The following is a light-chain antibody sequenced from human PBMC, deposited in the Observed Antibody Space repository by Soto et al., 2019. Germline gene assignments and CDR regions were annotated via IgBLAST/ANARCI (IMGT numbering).Light chain of an antibody. CDR1: QTLLHSNGYNY. Sequence: DIVMTQSPLSLPVTPGEPASISCRSSQTLLHSNGYNYLDWYLQKPGQSPQLLIYLGSNRASGVPDRFSGSGSGTDFTLKISRVGAEDVAMYYCQQYGSMWTFGQGTKVDIK. CDR3: QQYGSMWT. V-gene: IGKV2-28*01. J-gene: IGKJ1*01. CDR2: LGS.